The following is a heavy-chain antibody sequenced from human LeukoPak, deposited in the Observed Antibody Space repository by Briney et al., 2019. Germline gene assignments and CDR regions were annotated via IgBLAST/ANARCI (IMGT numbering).Heavy chain of an antibody. Sequence: GGSLRLSCAASGFTFSSYAMSWVRQAPGKGLEWVSAISGSGGSTYYADSVKGRFTISRDNSKNTLYLQMNSLRAEDTAVYYCAKDDDILTDGGWDYWGQGTLVTVSS. CDR2: ISGSGGST. CDR1: GFTFSSYA. D-gene: IGHD3-9*01. CDR3: AKDDDILTDGGWDY. V-gene: IGHV3-23*01. J-gene: IGHJ4*02.